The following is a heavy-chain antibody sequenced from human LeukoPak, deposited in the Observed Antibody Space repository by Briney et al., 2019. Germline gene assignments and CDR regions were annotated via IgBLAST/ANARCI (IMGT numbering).Heavy chain of an antibody. D-gene: IGHD4-17*01. CDR2: INPNSGGT. J-gene: IGHJ5*02. V-gene: IGHV1-2*02. CDR3: ARTTTVTNNWFDP. CDR1: GYTFTGYY. Sequence: ASVKVSCKAPGYTFTGYYMHWVRQAPGQGLEWMGWINPNSGGTNYAQKFQGRVTMTRDTSISTAYMELSSLRSEDTAVYYCARTTTVTNNWFDPWGQGTLVTVSS.